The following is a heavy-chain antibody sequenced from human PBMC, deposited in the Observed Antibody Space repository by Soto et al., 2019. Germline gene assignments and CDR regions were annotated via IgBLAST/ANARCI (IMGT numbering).Heavy chain of an antibody. Sequence: SXKVSFKASGYTXTSYGIRLVRQAPGQGLEWMGWISAYNCNTDYAQKLQVRVTMTTDTSTSTAYMDLRSLRSHDTAVYYCARDYSGSHGMDVWGRGTTGTVSS. CDR2: ISAYNCNT. CDR1: GYTXTSYG. J-gene: IGHJ6*02. D-gene: IGHD3-10*01. V-gene: IGHV1-18*04. CDR3: ARDYSGSHGMDV.